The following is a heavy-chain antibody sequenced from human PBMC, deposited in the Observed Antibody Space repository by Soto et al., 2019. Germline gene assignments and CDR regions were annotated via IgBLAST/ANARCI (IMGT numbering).Heavy chain of an antibody. CDR1: GFTFRNYG. CDR2: IWYDGSNK. V-gene: IGHV3-33*01. D-gene: IGHD5-12*01. Sequence: QVQLVESGGGVVQPGRSLRLSGAASGFTFRNYGLHWVRQTPGKGLEWVAVIWYDGSNKYYGDSVKGRFAISRDDSRNTLYLQMNSLRAEDTAVYYCARDHSGYYLDYWGQGTLVTVSS. J-gene: IGHJ4*02. CDR3: ARDHSGYYLDY.